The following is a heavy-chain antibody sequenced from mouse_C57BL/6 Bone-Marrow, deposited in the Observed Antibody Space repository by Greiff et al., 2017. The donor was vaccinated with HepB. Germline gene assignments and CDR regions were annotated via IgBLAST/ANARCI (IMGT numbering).Heavy chain of an antibody. CDR3: EGLDY. J-gene: IGHJ4*01. Sequence: QVQLQQPGAELVKPGASVKMSCKASGYTFTSYWITWVKQRPGQGLEWIGRIYPVSGETNYNQKFMGKATFSVDRSSSTVYMVLNSLTSEDPAVYYCEGLDYWGQGTSVTVSS. CDR1: GYTFTSYW. V-gene: IGHV1-11*01. CDR2: IYPVSGET.